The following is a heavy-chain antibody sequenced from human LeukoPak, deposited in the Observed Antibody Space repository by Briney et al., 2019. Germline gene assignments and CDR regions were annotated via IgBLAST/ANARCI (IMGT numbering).Heavy chain of an antibody. CDR3: SSYYGSGSSNWFDP. V-gene: IGHV4-4*02. Sequence: PSETLSLTCGVSGGSVTSTNWWTWVRQPPGRGLEWIGEVHLDGRTNYNPSLKSRLTMSVDLSENHVSLKLTSVTAADTAVYYCSSYYGSGSSNWFDPWGQGTLVTVSS. D-gene: IGHD3-10*01. CDR1: GGSVTSTNW. CDR2: VHLDGRT. J-gene: IGHJ5*02.